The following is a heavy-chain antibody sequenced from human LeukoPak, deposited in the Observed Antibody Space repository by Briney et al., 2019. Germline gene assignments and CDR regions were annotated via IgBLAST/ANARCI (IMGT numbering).Heavy chain of an antibody. CDR1: GVSFSGYY. Sequence: SETLSLTCAVYGVSFSGYYWSWIRQPPGKGLEWIGEINHSGSTNYNPSLKSRVTISVDTSKNQFSLKLSSVTAADTAVYYCARDILTGSNWFDPWGQGTLVTVSS. CDR3: ARDILTGSNWFDP. D-gene: IGHD3-9*01. J-gene: IGHJ5*02. V-gene: IGHV4-34*01. CDR2: INHSGST.